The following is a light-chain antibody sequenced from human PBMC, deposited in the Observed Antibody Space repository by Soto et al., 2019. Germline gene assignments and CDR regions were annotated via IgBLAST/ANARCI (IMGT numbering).Light chain of an antibody. CDR2: EVT. V-gene: IGLV2-14*01. CDR1: SGDIGGYNY. Sequence: ALTQPASVSGSPGQSITISCTGTSGDIGGYNYVSWYQQHPGKAPKLLISEVTNRPSGVSNRFSGSKSGNTASLTISGLQAEDEADYYCSSYTTNITPVVFGGGTKLTVL. J-gene: IGLJ2*01. CDR3: SSYTTNITPVV.